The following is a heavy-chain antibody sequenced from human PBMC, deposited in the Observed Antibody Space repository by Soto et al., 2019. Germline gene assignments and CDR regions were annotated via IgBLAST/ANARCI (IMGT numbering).Heavy chain of an antibody. Sequence: SETLSLTCAVYGGSFSGYYWSWIRQPPGKGLEWIGEINHSGSTNYTPSLKSRVTISIDTSKNQFSLKLSSVTAADTAVYYCARDSGVFSSSRWFYGMDVWGQGTTVTVSS. CDR1: GGSFSGYY. V-gene: IGHV4-34*01. J-gene: IGHJ6*02. D-gene: IGHD6-6*01. CDR3: ARDSGVFSSSRWFYGMDV. CDR2: INHSGST.